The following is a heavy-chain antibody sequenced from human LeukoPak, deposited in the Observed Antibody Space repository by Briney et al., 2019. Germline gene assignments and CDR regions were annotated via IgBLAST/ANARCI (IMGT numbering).Heavy chain of an antibody. D-gene: IGHD1-26*01. V-gene: IGHV3-74*01. CDR3: ARDTGSSPGDY. CDR1: GFTFRGYW. J-gene: IGHJ4*02. Sequence: GGSLRLSCAASGFTFRGYWMHWVRQAPGKGLVCVSRINSDGSSTNYADSVKGRFTISRDNSKNTLYLQMNSLRAEDTAVYYCARDTGSSPGDYWGQGTLVTVSS. CDR2: INSDGSST.